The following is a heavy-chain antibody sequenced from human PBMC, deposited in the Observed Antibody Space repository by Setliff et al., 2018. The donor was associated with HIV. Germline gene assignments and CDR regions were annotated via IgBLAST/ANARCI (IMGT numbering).Heavy chain of an antibody. Sequence: PGGSLRLSCAASGFPFTNYWMNWVRQAPGKGLEWVANIKTDGSEKYYVDSVKGRFTISRDNAKNSLYLEMNSLRAEETAVYYCARDLRSSHGSPNYFDYWGRGALVTVSS. CDR3: ARDLRSSHGSPNYFDY. CDR2: IKTDGSEK. J-gene: IGHJ4*02. V-gene: IGHV3-7*01. D-gene: IGHD2-15*01. CDR1: GFPFTNYW.